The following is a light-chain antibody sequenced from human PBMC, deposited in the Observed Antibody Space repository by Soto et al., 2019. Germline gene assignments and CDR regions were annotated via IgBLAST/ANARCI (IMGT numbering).Light chain of an antibody. CDR2: GAS. CDR3: QQYGSSGT. Sequence: EFVLTQSPGTLSLSPGERATLSCRASQTVRNNYLAWYQQKPGQPPRLLIYGASSRATGIPDRFSGSGSGTDFTLTISRLEPEDFAVYYCQQYGSSGTFGQGTKVDIK. CDR1: QTVRNNY. J-gene: IGKJ1*01. V-gene: IGKV3-20*01.